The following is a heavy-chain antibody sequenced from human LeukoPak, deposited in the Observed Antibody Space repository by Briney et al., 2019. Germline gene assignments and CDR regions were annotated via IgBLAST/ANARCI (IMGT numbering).Heavy chain of an antibody. Sequence: SETLSLTCTVSGCSISSYYWSWIRHPPGKELEWIGYISTSGNTNYNPSLKSRVTISVDTSKNQLSLKLRSVTAADTAMYYGARGYCSGTSCAAGWFDPWGQGTLVTVSS. J-gene: IGHJ5*02. V-gene: IGHV4-4*09. CDR1: GCSISSYY. CDR2: ISTSGNT. CDR3: ARGYCSGTSCAAGWFDP. D-gene: IGHD2-2*01.